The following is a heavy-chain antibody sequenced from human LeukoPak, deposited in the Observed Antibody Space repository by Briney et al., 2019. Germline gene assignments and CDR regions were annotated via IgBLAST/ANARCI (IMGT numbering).Heavy chain of an antibody. V-gene: IGHV3-9*01. J-gene: IGHJ4*02. Sequence: GGSLRLSCTVSGFTFDDFDLHWVRQAPGKGLEWVSGMSWNSVTLGYAHPVKGRFTISRDNAQNSLFLQMDSLSAEDTGFYYCTRVGSISRRGYYFDYWGQGTLVTVSS. CDR2: MSWNSVTL. CDR3: TRVGSISRRGYYFDY. CDR1: GFTFDDFD. D-gene: IGHD6-6*01.